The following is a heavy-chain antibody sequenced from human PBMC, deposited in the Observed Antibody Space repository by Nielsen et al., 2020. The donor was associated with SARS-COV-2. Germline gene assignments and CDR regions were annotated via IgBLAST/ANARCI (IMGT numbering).Heavy chain of an antibody. Sequence: SETLSLTCTVSGGSISSGGYYWRWFRQHPGKGLERIGYIYYSGSTYYNPPLKSRVTISVDTSKNQFSLKLSSVTAADTAVYYCAREREKGGMLLHYYYGMDVWGQGTTVTVSS. CDR3: AREREKGGMLLHYYYGMDV. V-gene: IGHV4-31*03. J-gene: IGHJ6*02. D-gene: IGHD1-26*01. CDR1: GGSISSGGYY. CDR2: IYYSGST.